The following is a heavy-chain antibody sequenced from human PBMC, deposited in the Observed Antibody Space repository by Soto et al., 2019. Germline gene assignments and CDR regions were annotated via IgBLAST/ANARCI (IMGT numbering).Heavy chain of an antibody. D-gene: IGHD5-18*01. J-gene: IGHJ4*02. CDR1: GFTFSSYA. V-gene: IGHV3-30-3*01. CDR2: ISYDGSNK. CDR3: ARGEAMVTGYVDY. Sequence: QVQLVESGVGVVQPGRSLRLSCAASGFTFSSYAMHWVRQAPGKGLEWVAVISYDGSNKYYADSVKGRFTISRDNSKNTLYLQMNSLRAEDTAVNYYARGEAMVTGYVDYWGQGTLVTVSS.